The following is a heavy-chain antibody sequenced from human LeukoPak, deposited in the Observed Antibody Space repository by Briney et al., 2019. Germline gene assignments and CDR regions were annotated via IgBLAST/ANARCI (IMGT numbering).Heavy chain of an antibody. J-gene: IGHJ4*02. CDR3: ARLVGATDPFDY. Sequence: SETLSLTCTVSDGSISSSSYYCGWIRQSPGKGLEWIGRVFYSGNTFYNPSLKSRAPIFVDTSQSLFSLKRSYVTAADTAVYYCARLVGATDPFDYWGQGTMVTVSS. CDR1: DGSISSSSYY. D-gene: IGHD1-26*01. V-gene: IGHV4-39*01. CDR2: VFYSGNT.